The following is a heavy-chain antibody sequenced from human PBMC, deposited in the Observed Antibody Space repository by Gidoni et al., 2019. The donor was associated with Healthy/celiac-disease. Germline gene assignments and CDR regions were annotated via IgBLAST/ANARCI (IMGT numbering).Heavy chain of an antibody. Sequence: QVQLQQWGAGLLKPSETLSLTCAVYGGSFSGYYWRWIRQPPGKGLEWIGEINHSGSTNYNPSLKSRVTISVDTSKNQFSLKLSSVTAADTAVYYCARGVRYYYGSGSYYRPGLPYYYYYMDVWGKGTTVTVSS. CDR3: ARGVRYYYGSGSYYRPGLPYYYYYMDV. J-gene: IGHJ6*03. CDR2: INHSGST. V-gene: IGHV4-34*01. CDR1: GGSFSGYY. D-gene: IGHD3-10*01.